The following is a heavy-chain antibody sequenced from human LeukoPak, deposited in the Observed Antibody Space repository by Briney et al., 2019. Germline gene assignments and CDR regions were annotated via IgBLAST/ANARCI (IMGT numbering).Heavy chain of an antibody. Sequence: GGSLRLSCAASGFTFSSYSMNWVRQAPGKGLEWVSYISSSSSTIYYADSVKGRFTISRDNAKNSLYLQMNSLRDEDTAVYYCARERGYYGSGSYYNPGDYWGQGTLVTVSS. CDR3: ARERGYYGSGSYYNPGDY. D-gene: IGHD3-10*01. CDR2: ISSSSSTI. J-gene: IGHJ4*02. CDR1: GFTFSSYS. V-gene: IGHV3-48*02.